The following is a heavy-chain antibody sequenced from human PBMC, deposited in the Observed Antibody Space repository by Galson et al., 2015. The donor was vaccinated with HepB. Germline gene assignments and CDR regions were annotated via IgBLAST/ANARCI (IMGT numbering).Heavy chain of an antibody. CDR2: IYTGGST. CDR3: VRDPPLGTPFDH. J-gene: IGHJ4*02. D-gene: IGHD7-27*01. Sequence: SLRLSCAVSGFTVSSNYMSWVRQAPGKGLEWVSVIYTGGSTYYADSVKGRFTISRDNSKNTLYLQMNSLRAEDTAVYYCVRDPPLGTPFDHWGQGTLVTVSS. V-gene: IGHV3-66*02. CDR1: GFTVSSNY.